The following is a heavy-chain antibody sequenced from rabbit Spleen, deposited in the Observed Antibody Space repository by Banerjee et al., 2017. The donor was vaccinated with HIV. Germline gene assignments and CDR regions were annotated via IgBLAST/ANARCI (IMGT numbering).Heavy chain of an antibody. Sequence: QEQLVESGGDLVKPGASLTLTCTASGVSFSFSSYMCWVRQAPGKGLEWIACIDAGSSGFTYFATWAKGRFTISKTSSTTVTLQMTRLTAADTATYFCARDTSSSFSSYGMDLWGPGTLVTVS. D-gene: IGHD1-1*01. CDR3: ARDTSSSFSSYGMDL. CDR1: GVSFSFSSY. CDR2: IDAGSSGFT. V-gene: IGHV1S45*01. J-gene: IGHJ6*01.